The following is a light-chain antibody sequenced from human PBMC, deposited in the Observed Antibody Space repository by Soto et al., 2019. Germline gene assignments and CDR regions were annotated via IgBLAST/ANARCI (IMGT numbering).Light chain of an antibody. V-gene: IGKV1-12*01. CDR3: QQANSFPPT. CDR2: AAS. Sequence: DIQMTQSPSSVSASVGDRVTTTCRASQDISTWLAWYQQKPGEAPKLLISAASSLQTGVPSRFSGSGSATDFTLTISSLQPEDFATYFCQQANSFPPTFGQRTKVEV. J-gene: IGKJ1*01. CDR1: QDISTW.